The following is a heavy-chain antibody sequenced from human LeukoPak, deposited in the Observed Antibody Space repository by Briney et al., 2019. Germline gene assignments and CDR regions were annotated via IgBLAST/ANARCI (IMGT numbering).Heavy chain of an antibody. CDR3: AREAVVPAAAYYYYGMDV. J-gene: IGHJ6*02. Sequence: ASVKVSCKASGYTFTGYYMHWVRQAPGRGLEWMGWINPNTGGTNYAQKFQGRVTMTRDTSISTAYMELSRLRSDDTAVYYCAREAVVPAAAYYYYGMDVWGQGTTVTVSS. D-gene: IGHD2-2*01. CDR2: INPNTGGT. CDR1: GYTFTGYY. V-gene: IGHV1-2*02.